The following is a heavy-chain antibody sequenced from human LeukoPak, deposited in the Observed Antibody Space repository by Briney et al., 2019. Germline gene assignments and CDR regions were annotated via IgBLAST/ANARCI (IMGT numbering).Heavy chain of an antibody. CDR1: GFTFSSYW. D-gene: IGHD2-15*01. Sequence: GGSLRLSCAASGFTFSSYWMSWVRQAPGKGLEWVANIKQDGSEKYYVDSVKGRFTISRDNAKNSVYLQMNSLRVEDTAIYYCAKDIVGGGNDYWGQGTLVTVSS. V-gene: IGHV3-7*01. CDR3: AKDIVGGGNDY. J-gene: IGHJ4*02. CDR2: IKQDGSEK.